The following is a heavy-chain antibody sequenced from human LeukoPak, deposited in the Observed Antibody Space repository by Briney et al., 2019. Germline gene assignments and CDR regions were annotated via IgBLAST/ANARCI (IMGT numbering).Heavy chain of an antibody. Sequence: GGSLRLSCAAPGFTFSSYAMHWVRQAPGKGLEWVAVISYDGSNKYYADSVKGRFTISRDNSKNTLYLQMNSLRAEDTAVYYCARTMTTVTTSYYYGMDVWGQGTTVTVSS. CDR3: ARTMTTVTTSYYYGMDV. V-gene: IGHV3-30-3*01. CDR1: GFTFSSYA. CDR2: ISYDGSNK. J-gene: IGHJ6*02. D-gene: IGHD4-17*01.